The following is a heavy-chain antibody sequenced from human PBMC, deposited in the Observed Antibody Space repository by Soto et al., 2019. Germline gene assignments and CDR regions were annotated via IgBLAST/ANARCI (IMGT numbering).Heavy chain of an antibody. CDR1: GFTFSSYA. CDR2: ISGSGGST. D-gene: IGHD2-15*01. J-gene: IGHJ5*02. CDR3: AKDVVFVVVVAATPYHWFDP. Sequence: PGGSLRLSCAASGFTFSSYAMSWVRQAPGKGLEWVSAISGSGGSTYYADSVKGRFTISRDNSKNTLYLQMNSLRAEDTAVYYCAKDVVFVVVVAATPYHWFDPWGQGTLVTVSS. V-gene: IGHV3-23*01.